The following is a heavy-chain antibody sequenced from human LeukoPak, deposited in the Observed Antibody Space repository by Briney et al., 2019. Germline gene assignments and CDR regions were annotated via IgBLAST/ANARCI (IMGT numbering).Heavy chain of an antibody. CDR1: GGSFSGYY. Sequence: PSETLSLTCAVYGGSFSGYYWSWISQPPGKGLEWIGEINHSGSTNYNPSLKSRVTISVDTSKNQFSLKLSSVTAADTAVYYCARDYYDSSGYYLTQYYYYYYGMDVWGQGTTVTVSS. CDR2: INHSGST. J-gene: IGHJ6*02. D-gene: IGHD3-22*01. CDR3: ARDYYDSSGYYLTQYYYYYYGMDV. V-gene: IGHV4-34*01.